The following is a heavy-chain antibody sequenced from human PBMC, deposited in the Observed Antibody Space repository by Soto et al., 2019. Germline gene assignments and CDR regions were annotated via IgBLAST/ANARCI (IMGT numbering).Heavy chain of an antibody. Sequence: GASVKVSCKASGYTFTVYYMHWVRQAPGQGLEWMGWINPKSGGTMYPQKFQGRVTMTWDTSICTAYMALTRLRSDDTAVYYCARDLAKGGGSAGFDYWGRGTLVTVPQ. J-gene: IGHJ4*02. CDR1: GYTFTVYY. CDR3: ARDLAKGGGSAGFDY. D-gene: IGHD1-26*01. V-gene: IGHV1-2*02. CDR2: INPKSGGT.